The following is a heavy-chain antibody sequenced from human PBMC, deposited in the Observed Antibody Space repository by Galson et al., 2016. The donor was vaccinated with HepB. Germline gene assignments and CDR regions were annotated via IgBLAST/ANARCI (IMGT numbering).Heavy chain of an antibody. Sequence: SVKVSCKASGYPFTSYYMHWVRQAPGQGLEWMGIINPSGGSTGYAQKFQGRVTMTRDTSTSTVYMELSSLRSEDTAVYYCVRLLDTSAYSRWFDPWGQGTLVTVS. CDR1: GYPFTSYY. D-gene: IGHD3-22*01. J-gene: IGHJ5*02. V-gene: IGHV1-46*01. CDR3: VRLLDTSAYSRWFDP. CDR2: INPSGGST.